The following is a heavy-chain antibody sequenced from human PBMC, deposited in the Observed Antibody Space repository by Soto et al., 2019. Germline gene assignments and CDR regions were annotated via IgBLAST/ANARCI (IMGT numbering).Heavy chain of an antibody. V-gene: IGHV3-48*02. CDR3: AESAGTFSY. Sequence: EVQLVESGGGLVQPGGSLRLSCAASGFTLSSYSMNWVRQAPGKGLEWVSYISSSGTTIYYADSVKGRFTISRDSAKNSLYLQMNSLRDEDTAVYYCAESAGTFSYWGQGTLVTVSA. CDR1: GFTLSSYS. CDR2: ISSSGTTI. D-gene: IGHD6-13*01. J-gene: IGHJ4*02.